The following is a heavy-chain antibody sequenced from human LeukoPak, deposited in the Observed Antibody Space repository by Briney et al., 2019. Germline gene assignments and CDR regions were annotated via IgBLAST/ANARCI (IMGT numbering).Heavy chain of an antibody. D-gene: IGHD5-24*01. J-gene: IGHJ4*02. Sequence: KPSETLSLTCTVSGGSIGRYYWSWIRQPPGKGLEWIGCIYYSGSTNYNPSLKSRVTISVDTSNNQFSLKLTSLTAADTAVYYCARGRTGRTISFDYWGKGTLVTVSS. CDR2: IYYSGST. CDR3: ARGRTGRTISFDY. V-gene: IGHV4-59*01. CDR1: GGSIGRYY.